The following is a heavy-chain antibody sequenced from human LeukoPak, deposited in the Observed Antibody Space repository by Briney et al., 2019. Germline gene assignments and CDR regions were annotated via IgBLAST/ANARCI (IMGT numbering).Heavy chain of an antibody. D-gene: IGHD2-21*01. CDR2: IYSGGST. J-gene: IGHJ4*02. CDR3: ARRGSYCGGDCYDY. CDR1: GFTFSSYA. Sequence: PGGSLRLSCAASGFTFSSYAMSWVRQAPGKGLEWVSVIYSGGSTYYADSVKGRFTISRDNSKNTLYLQMNSLRAEDTAVYYCARRGSYCGGDCYDYWGQGTLVTVSS. V-gene: IGHV3-66*04.